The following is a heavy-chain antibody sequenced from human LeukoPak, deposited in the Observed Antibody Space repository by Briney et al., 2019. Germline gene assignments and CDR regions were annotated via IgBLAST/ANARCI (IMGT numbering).Heavy chain of an antibody. Sequence: SETLSLTCSVFGGSFSEYYWSWIRQPPGKGLEWIGEINHSGSTNYDPSLKSRVTISVDTSKNQISLILNSVTAADTAVYYCARGISTHWFDPWGQGTLVIVSS. CDR3: ARGISTHWFDP. V-gene: IGHV4-34*01. CDR1: GGSFSEYY. D-gene: IGHD3-3*02. CDR2: INHSGST. J-gene: IGHJ5*02.